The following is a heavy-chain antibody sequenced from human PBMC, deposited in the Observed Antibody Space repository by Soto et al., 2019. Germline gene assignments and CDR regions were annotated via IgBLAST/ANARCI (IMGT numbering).Heavy chain of an antibody. CDR1: GYTFTSYG. Sequence: GASVKVSCKASGYTFTSYGISWVRQAPGQGLEWMGWISAYNGNTNYAQKLQGRVTMTTDTSTSTAYMELRSLRSDDTAVYYCARDLDSSSWSLIDYWGQGTLVTVSS. CDR2: ISAYNGNT. CDR3: ARDLDSSSWSLIDY. D-gene: IGHD6-13*01. V-gene: IGHV1-18*04. J-gene: IGHJ4*02.